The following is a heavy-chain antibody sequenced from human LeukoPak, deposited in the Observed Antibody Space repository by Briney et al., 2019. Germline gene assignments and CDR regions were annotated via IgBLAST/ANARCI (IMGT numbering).Heavy chain of an antibody. CDR3: ARVHRRCSSTSCYRAAWFDP. Sequence: ASVKVSCKASGYTFTSDDINWVRQATGQGLEWMGWTNPNSGNTGYAQKFQGRVTITRNTSISTAYMELNSLRSEDTAVYYCARVHRRCSSTSCYRAAWFDPWGQGTLVTVSS. D-gene: IGHD2-2*02. V-gene: IGHV1-8*03. J-gene: IGHJ5*02. CDR1: GYTFTSDD. CDR2: TNPNSGNT.